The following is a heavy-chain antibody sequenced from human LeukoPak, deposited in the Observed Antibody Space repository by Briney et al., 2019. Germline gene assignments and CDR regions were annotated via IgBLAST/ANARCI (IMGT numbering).Heavy chain of an antibody. CDR2: VYYSGTT. CDR3: ARGTLYSGWSYYFDY. D-gene: IGHD6-19*01. CDR1: GGSISLSYYY. Sequence: PSETLSLTCSVSGGSISLSYYYWGWIRQPPGKALEWIGRVYYSGTTSYNPSLKSRVTISVDMSKNHFSLRLSSVPAADTAMYYCARGTLYSGWSYYFDYWGQGSQVTVSS. J-gene: IGHJ4*02. V-gene: IGHV4-39*07.